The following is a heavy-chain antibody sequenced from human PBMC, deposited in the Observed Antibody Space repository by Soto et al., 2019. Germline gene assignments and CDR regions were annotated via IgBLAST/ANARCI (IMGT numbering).Heavy chain of an antibody. CDR3: ARSSGAMIHHLNWFDS. CDR1: GGSISSYY. J-gene: IGHJ5*01. D-gene: IGHD3-22*01. V-gene: IGHV4-59*01. Sequence: PSETLSLTCTVSGGSISSYYWSWIRQPPGKGLEWIGYIYYSGSTNYNPSLKSRVTISVDTSKNQFSLKLSSVTAADTAVYYCARSSGAMIHHLNWFDSWGQGTLVTVSS. CDR2: IYYSGST.